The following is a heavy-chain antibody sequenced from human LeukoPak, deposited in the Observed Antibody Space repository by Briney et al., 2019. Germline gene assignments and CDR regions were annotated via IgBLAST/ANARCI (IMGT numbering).Heavy chain of an antibody. CDR3: AKDIQGAN. D-gene: IGHD5-18*01. CDR1: GFTFSFAA. V-gene: IGHV3-23*01. Sequence: PGGSLRLSCAASGFTFSFAAMTWVRQGPGKGLEWVSLISASGGSTYYADSVKGRFTISRDNSKNTVYLQMNSLRAEDTALYCCAKDIQGANWGQGTLVTVSS. CDR2: ISASGGST. J-gene: IGHJ4*02.